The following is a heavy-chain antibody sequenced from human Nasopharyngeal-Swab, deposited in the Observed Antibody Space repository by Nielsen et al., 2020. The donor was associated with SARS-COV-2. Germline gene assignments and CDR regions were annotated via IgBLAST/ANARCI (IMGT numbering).Heavy chain of an antibody. V-gene: IGHV3-48*03. J-gene: IGHJ4*02. D-gene: IGHD5-18*01. CDR2: ISSTGTTI. Sequence: VRKAPGKGLEWISYISSTGTTIYYADSVKGRFTISRDNAKNSLFLQMNSLRAEDTALYYCAREMGYSYGWDYWGQGTQVTVSS. CDR3: AREMGYSYGWDY.